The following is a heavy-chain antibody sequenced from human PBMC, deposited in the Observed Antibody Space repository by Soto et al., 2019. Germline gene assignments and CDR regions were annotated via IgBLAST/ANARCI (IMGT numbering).Heavy chain of an antibody. CDR1: GFTFSSYE. Sequence: GGSLRLSCAASGFTFSSYEMNWVRQAPGKGLEWVSYISSSGSTIYYADSVKGRFTISRDNAKNSLYLQMNSLRAEDTAVYYCARENGYNDAFDIWGQGTMVTVSS. CDR3: ARENGYNDAFDI. D-gene: IGHD5-12*01. J-gene: IGHJ3*02. V-gene: IGHV3-48*03. CDR2: ISSSGSTI.